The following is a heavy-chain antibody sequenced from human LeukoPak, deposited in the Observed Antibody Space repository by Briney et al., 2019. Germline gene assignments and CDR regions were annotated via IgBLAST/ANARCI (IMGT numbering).Heavy chain of an antibody. CDR3: ARAAESSIAAL. CDR1: DGSISPYY. J-gene: IGHJ4*02. D-gene: IGHD6-6*01. V-gene: IGHV4-59*12. Sequence: PSETLSLTCTVADGSISPYYWSWIRQPPGKGLEWLGYIYHSGSTTYNPSLKSRVTISVDRSKNQFSLKLSSVTAADTAVYYCARAAESSIAALWGQGTLVTVSS. CDR2: IYHSGST.